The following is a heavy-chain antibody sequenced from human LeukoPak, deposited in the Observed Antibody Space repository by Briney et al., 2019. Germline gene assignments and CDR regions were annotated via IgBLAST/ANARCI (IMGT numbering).Heavy chain of an antibody. V-gene: IGHV1-46*01. Sequence: ASVKVSCKASGYTFTSYYMHWVRQAPGQGLEWMGIINPSGGSTSYAQKFQGRVTITRNTSISTAYMELSSLRSEDTAVYYCARDPGLVRVVYFDYWGQGTLVTVSS. CDR1: GYTFTSYY. J-gene: IGHJ4*02. CDR3: ARDPGLVRVVYFDY. D-gene: IGHD3-10*01. CDR2: INPSGGST.